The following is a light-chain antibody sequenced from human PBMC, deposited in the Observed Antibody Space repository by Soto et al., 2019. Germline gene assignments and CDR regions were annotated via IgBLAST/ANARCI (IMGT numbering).Light chain of an antibody. CDR3: VLSYSGARVG. CDR2: DTS. Sequence: QAVVTQEPSLTVSPGGTVTLTCGSSTGAVASGHYPYWFQQKPGQAPRTLIYDTSNKHSWTPARFSGSLLGGKAALTLSGAQPEDEAEYDCVLSYSGARVGFGGGTKLTVL. CDR1: TGAVASGHY. V-gene: IGLV7-46*01. J-gene: IGLJ2*01.